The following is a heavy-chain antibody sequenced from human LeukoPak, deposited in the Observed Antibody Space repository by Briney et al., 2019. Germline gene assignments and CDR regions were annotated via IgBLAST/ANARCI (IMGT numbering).Heavy chain of an antibody. Sequence: SVKVSCKASGFTFTSSAMQWVRQARGQRLEWIGWIVVGSGNTNYAQKFQERVTITRDMSTSTAYMELSSLRSGDTAVYYCARGVVGATGDPYYWGQGTLVTVSS. D-gene: IGHD1-26*01. V-gene: IGHV1-58*02. J-gene: IGHJ4*02. CDR3: ARGVVGATGDPYY. CDR2: IVVGSGNT. CDR1: GFTFTSSA.